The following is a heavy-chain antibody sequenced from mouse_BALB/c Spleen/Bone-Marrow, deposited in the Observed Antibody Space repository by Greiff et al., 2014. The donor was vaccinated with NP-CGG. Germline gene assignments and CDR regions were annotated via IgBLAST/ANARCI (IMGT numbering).Heavy chain of an antibody. D-gene: IGHD2-3*01. CDR3: ARERENDGYYDIDY. V-gene: IGHV2-9*02. Sequence: QVQLKESGPGPGAPSQSLSINCTVSGFSLTSYGVHWVRQPPGKGLEWLGVIWAVGSTNYNSALMSRLSISRDNSKSQVFLKMNSLQTDDAAMYYCARERENDGYYDIDYWGQGTTLTVSS. CDR2: IWAVGST. J-gene: IGHJ2*01. CDR1: GFSLTSYG.